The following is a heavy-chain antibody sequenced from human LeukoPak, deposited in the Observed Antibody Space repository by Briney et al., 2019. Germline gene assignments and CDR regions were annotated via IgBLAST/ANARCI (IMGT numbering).Heavy chain of an antibody. CDR1: GDSISSYY. CDR3: ARDKLVVVAGWFDP. Sequence: PSETLSLTCIVSGDSISSYYWNWIRQPPGKGLEWIGHIHYSGSSNYNPSLKSRVTISVDTAKNQFSLKLISVTAADTAVYFCARDKLVVVAGWFDPWGQGTLVTVSS. D-gene: IGHD3-22*01. CDR2: IHYSGSS. V-gene: IGHV4-59*01. J-gene: IGHJ5*02.